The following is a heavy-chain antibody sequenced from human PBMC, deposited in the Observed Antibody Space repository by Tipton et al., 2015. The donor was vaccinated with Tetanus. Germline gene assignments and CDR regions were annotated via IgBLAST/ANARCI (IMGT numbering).Heavy chain of an antibody. CDR3: ARLREIVSRSGWAFDY. CDR2: INHSGYT. V-gene: IGHV4-34*01. J-gene: IGHJ4*02. CDR1: GGSFSGYH. Sequence: LRLSCAVYGGSFSGYHWSWIRQSPGKGLEWIGEINHSGYTSYNPSLKSRVTISVDSSKNHLSLNLTTVTAADTAVYYCARLREIVSRSGWAFDYWGQGILVTVSS. D-gene: IGHD5/OR15-5a*01.